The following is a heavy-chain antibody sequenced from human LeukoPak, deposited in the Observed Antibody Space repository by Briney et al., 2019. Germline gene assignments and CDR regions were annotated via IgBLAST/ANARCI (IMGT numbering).Heavy chain of an antibody. Sequence: GESLKISCKGSGYSFADSWIAWVRQMPGKGLEWMGLIYPGDSDTRYSSSFRGQVSISVDKSISTTFLQWSSLKASDTAVYYCARQYGRPYDYWGQGTLVSVSS. CDR2: IYPGDSDT. D-gene: IGHD3-10*01. J-gene: IGHJ4*02. CDR3: ARQYGRPYDY. V-gene: IGHV5-51*01. CDR1: GYSFADSW.